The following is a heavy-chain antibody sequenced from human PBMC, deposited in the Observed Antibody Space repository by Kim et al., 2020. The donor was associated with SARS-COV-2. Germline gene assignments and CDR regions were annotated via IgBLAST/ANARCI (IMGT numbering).Heavy chain of an antibody. CDR2: FDPEDGET. CDR1: GYTLTELS. V-gene: IGHV1-24*01. J-gene: IGHJ4*02. CDR3: ATEPPRPYYDDYGALDY. Sequence: ASVKVSCKVSGYTLTELSMHWVRQAPGKGLEWMGGFDPEDGETIYAQKFQGRVTMTEDTSTDTAYMELSSLRSEDTAVYYCATEPPRPYYDDYGALDYWGQGTLVTVSS. D-gene: IGHD4-17*01.